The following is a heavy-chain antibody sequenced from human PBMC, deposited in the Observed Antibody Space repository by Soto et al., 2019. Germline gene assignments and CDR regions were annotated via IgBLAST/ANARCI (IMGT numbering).Heavy chain of an antibody. Sequence: QVQLVQSGAEMKKPGASVKVSCKASGYTFTSYGISWVRQAPGQGLEWMGWISAYNGNTNYAQKLQGRVTMTTDTSTSTAYMELRSLRSDDTAVYYCASFGSSVPHPSLGDYWGQGTLVTVSS. CDR2: ISAYNGNT. CDR3: ASFGSSVPHPSLGDY. V-gene: IGHV1-18*01. CDR1: GYTFTSYG. D-gene: IGHD6-13*01. J-gene: IGHJ4*02.